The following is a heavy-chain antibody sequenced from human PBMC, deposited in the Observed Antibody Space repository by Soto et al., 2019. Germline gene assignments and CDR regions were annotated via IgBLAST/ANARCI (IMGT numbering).Heavy chain of an antibody. CDR2: INRSGST. CDR1: GGSFSGYY. J-gene: IGHJ4*02. D-gene: IGHD4-17*01. Sequence: QVQLQQWGAGLMRPSETLSLTCAVYGGSFSGYYWRWIRQPPGKGLEWIGEINRSGSTNYNPSLKSRGTISVDTSKNQFSLMLSSVTAADTAVYYCARGLTTVTTVRYFDYWGQGTLVTVSS. CDR3: ARGLTTVTTVRYFDY. V-gene: IGHV4-34*01.